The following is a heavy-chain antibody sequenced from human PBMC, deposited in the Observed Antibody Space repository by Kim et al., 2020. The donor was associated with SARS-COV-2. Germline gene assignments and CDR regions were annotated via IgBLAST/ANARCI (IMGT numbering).Heavy chain of an antibody. V-gene: IGHV3-30-3*01. CDR3: ARGRRRITMEGVVTRIVYGAFDI. CDR1: GFTFSSYA. D-gene: IGHD3-22*01. CDR2: ISYDGSNK. Sequence: GGSLRLSCAASGFTFSSYAMHWVRQASGKGLEWVAVISYDGSNKYYADSVKGRFTISRDNSKNTLYLQMNSLRAEDTAVYYCARGRRRITMEGVVTRIVYGAFDIGGQETMDTVPS. J-gene: IGHJ3*02.